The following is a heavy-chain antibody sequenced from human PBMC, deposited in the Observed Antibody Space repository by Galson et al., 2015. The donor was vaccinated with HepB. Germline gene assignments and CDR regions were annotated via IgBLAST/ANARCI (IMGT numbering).Heavy chain of an antibody. Sequence: SVKVSCKALGYPFTSYGISWVRQAPGQGLEWMGWISVYNPNTSYARKLQGRVTMTTDTSTSTAYMELRSLRSDDTAMYYCARGSGSYPFDMWGQGTMVIVSS. V-gene: IGHV1-18*01. D-gene: IGHD1-26*01. CDR3: ARGSGSYPFDM. CDR1: GYPFTSYG. CDR2: ISVYNPNT. J-gene: IGHJ3*02.